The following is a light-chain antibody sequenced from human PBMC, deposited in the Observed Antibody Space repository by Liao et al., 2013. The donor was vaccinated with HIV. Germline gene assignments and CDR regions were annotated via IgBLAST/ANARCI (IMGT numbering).Light chain of an antibody. V-gene: IGLV3-21*01. CDR3: QAWDRSADVV. J-gene: IGLJ2*01. Sequence: SYVLTQPPSVSVAPGTTATITCEGKNIGSKRVHWYQQKPGQAPVLLIYHASDRPSGIPERFSGSNSGNTATLTISGTQAMDEADYFCQAWDRSADVVFGGGTKLTVL. CDR1: NIGSKR. CDR2: HAS.